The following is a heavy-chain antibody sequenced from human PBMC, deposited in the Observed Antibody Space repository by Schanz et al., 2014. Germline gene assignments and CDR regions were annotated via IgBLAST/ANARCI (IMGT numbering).Heavy chain of an antibody. J-gene: IGHJ4*02. CDR1: GFTFSSYG. V-gene: IGHV3-33*01. Sequence: QVQLAESGGGVVQPGRSLRLSCAASGFTFSSYGMHWVRQAPGKGLEWVAIIWYDGSNKYYADSVKGRFTISRDNSKNTLVLQMSSLRAEDTAVYYCARDGDFDYWGQGTLVTVSS. CDR3: ARDGDFDY. CDR2: IWYDGSNK.